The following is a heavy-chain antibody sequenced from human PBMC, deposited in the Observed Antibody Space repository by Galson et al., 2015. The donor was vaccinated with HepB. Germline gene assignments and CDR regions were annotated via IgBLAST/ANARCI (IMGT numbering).Heavy chain of an antibody. CDR3: AKAQGRHCNSATCFGQFDP. Sequence: SLRLSCAVSGFTFSDCDMNWLRQAPGKGLEWVAAVSYDGSYKYYADSVKGRFTIFRDNSKNTLYLQMNSLRPEDMAVYFCAKAQGRHCNSATCFGQFDPWGQGTLVTVSS. D-gene: IGHD2-2*01. CDR1: GFTFSDCD. CDR2: VSYDGSYK. V-gene: IGHV3-30*18. J-gene: IGHJ5*02.